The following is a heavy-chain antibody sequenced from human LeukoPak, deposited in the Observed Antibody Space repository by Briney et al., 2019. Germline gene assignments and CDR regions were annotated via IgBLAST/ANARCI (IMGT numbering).Heavy chain of an antibody. CDR1: GGSISSYY. CDR2: IYYSGST. Sequence: PSETLSLTCTVSGGSISSYYWSWIRQPPGKGLEWIGYIYYSGSTNYNPSLKSRVTISLDMSKNQFSLKMASVTAADTAVYFCARGRRPAGFSARYYFDSWGQGTLVPVSS. D-gene: IGHD3-10*01. J-gene: IGHJ4*02. V-gene: IGHV4-59*01. CDR3: ARGRRPAGFSARYYFDS.